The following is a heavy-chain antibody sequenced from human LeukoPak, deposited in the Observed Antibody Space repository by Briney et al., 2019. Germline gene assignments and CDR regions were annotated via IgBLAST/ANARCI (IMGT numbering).Heavy chain of an antibody. CDR1: GFTFSSYP. D-gene: IGHD2-2*01. CDR2: ISGGGGSA. CDR3: ATRPLMPPRFDY. V-gene: IGHV3-23*01. J-gene: IGHJ4*02. Sequence: GGSLRLSCAASGFTFSSYPMSWVRQSPTKGLQWVSAISGGGGSAYYADSVKGRFTISRDNSKSTLFLQMNSLRAEDTAIYYCATRPLMPPRFDYWGQGTLVTVSS.